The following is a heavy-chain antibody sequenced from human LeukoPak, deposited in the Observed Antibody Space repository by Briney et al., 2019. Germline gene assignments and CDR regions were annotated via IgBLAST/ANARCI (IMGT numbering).Heavy chain of an antibody. D-gene: IGHD2-15*01. CDR2: ISGSSGST. V-gene: IGHV3-23*01. CDR3: AKAPGYCSGGSCYLDY. Sequence: GGSLRLSCAASGFTFSSYAMSWVRQAPGKGLEWVSAISGSSGSTYYADSVKGRFTISRDNSKNTLYLQMNSLRAEDTAVYYCAKAPGYCSGGSCYLDYWGQGTLVTVSS. J-gene: IGHJ4*02. CDR1: GFTFSSYA.